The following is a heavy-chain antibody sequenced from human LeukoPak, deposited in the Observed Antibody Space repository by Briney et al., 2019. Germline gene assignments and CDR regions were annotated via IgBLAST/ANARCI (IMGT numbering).Heavy chain of an antibody. CDR2: FYYSGST. CDR3: ARLVVSSWYHEVLLGRDY. V-gene: IGHV4-39*01. Sequence: SETLSLTCTVSGGSINSRPYSWGWIRQPPGKGLEWLGSFYYSGSTCYKPSLKSRVTISVDTSKNQFSLKLSSVTAADTAVYYCARLVVSSWYHEVLLGRDYWGQGTLVTVSS. D-gene: IGHD6-13*01. CDR1: GGSINSRPYS. J-gene: IGHJ4*02.